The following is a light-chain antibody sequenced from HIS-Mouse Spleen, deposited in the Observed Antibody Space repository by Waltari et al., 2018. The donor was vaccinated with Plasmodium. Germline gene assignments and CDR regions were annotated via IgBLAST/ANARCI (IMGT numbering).Light chain of an antibody. CDR1: QSVSSY. CDR2: DAS. V-gene: IGKV3-11*01. J-gene: IGKJ4*01. CDR3: QQRSNWPLT. Sequence: EIVLTQSPATLSLSPGERATLSCRASQSVSSYLAWYQQKPGNAPRLLIYDASNRSPGIPARFSGSGSGTDFTLTISSLEPEDFAVYYCQQRSNWPLTFGGGTKVEIK.